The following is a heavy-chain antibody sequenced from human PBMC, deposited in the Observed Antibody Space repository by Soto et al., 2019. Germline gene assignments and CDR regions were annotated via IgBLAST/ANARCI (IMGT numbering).Heavy chain of an antibody. D-gene: IGHD3-22*01. CDR3: ARDPGITMIVVVTQPNCGMDV. CDR2: ISAYNGNT. Sequence: QVQLVQSGAEVKKPGASVKVSCKASGYTFTSYGISWVRQAPGQGLEWMGWISAYNGNTNYAQKLQGRVTMTTDTSTSTAYMELRRLRSDDTAVYYCARDPGITMIVVVTQPNCGMDVWGQGTTVTVSS. J-gene: IGHJ6*02. V-gene: IGHV1-18*01. CDR1: GYTFTSYG.